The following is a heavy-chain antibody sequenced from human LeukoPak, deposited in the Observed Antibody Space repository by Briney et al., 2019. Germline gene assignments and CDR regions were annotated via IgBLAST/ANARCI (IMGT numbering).Heavy chain of an antibody. D-gene: IGHD7-27*01. CDR1: GFAASGFTFRTFG. Sequence: PGGSLRLSCAASGFAASGFTFRTFGMHWVRQAPGKGLEWVSGISPSGGGTYYADSVKGRFTISRDDSKNTLSLQMNSLRVEDTALYYCAQDIAWGAFEHWGQGTLVTVSS. V-gene: IGHV3-23*01. J-gene: IGHJ4*02. CDR3: AQDIAWGAFEH. CDR2: ISPSGGGT.